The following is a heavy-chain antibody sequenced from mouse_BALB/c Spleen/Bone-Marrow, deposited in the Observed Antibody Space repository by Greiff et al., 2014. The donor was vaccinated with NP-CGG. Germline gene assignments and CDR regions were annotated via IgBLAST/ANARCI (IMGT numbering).Heavy chain of an antibody. J-gene: IGHJ3*01. D-gene: IGHD2-14*01. CDR1: GFTFSSYA. V-gene: IGHV5-9-3*01. Sequence: VQLKESGGGLVKPGGSLKLSCAASGFTFSSYAMSWVRQTPEKRLEWVATISSGGSYTYYPDSVKGRFTISRDNAKNTLYLQMSSLRSEDTAMYYCARHREVRSFAYWGQGTLVTVSA. CDR3: ARHREVRSFAY. CDR2: ISSGGSYT.